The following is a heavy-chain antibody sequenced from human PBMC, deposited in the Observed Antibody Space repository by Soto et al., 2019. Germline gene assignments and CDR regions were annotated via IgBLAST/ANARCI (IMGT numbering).Heavy chain of an antibody. V-gene: IGHV1-2*04. J-gene: IGHJ6*02. CDR2: INPKSGGT. CDR3: ARGHSTDCSNGVCSFFYNHEMDV. D-gene: IGHD2-8*01. Sequence: GASVKVSCKASGYSFTDYHIHWVRQAPGQGLEWLGRINPKSGGTITAQKFQGWVTMTRDRSISAVYMELTRLRSDDTAVYFCARGHSTDCSNGVCSFFYNHEMDVWGQGTTVTV. CDR1: GYSFTDYH.